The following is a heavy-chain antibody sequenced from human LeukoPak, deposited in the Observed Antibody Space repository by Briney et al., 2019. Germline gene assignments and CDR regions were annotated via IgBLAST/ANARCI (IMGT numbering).Heavy chain of an antibody. J-gene: IGHJ4*02. Sequence: SETLSLTCAVSGYSISSGYYWGWIRQPPGKGLEWIGSIYRSGSTYYNPSLKSRVTISVDTSKNQFSLKLSSVTAADTAVYYCARAKGGSGVDWGQGTLVTVSS. V-gene: IGHV4-38-2*01. D-gene: IGHD3-10*01. CDR2: IYRSGST. CDR1: GYSISSGYY. CDR3: ARAKGGSGVD.